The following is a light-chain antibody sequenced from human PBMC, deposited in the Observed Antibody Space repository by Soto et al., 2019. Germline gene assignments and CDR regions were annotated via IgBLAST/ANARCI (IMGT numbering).Light chain of an antibody. CDR1: QSVGNN. CDR2: EAS. Sequence: EIVLTQSPATLSLSPGERATLSCRASQSVGNNLAWYQQKPGQAPGLLIYEASTRATGIPARFSGSGSVTDFTLTISGLEPEDFAVYYCQQHANWPLTFGGGTKVEIK. V-gene: IGKV3-11*01. CDR3: QQHANWPLT. J-gene: IGKJ4*01.